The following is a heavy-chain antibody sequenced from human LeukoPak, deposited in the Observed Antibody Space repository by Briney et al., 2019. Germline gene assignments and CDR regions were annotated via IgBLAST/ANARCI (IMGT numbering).Heavy chain of an antibody. CDR2: IIPILGIA. CDR3: AVVDTAIYYFDY. J-gene: IGHJ4*02. V-gene: IGHV1-69*04. D-gene: IGHD5-18*01. CDR1: GGTFSSYA. Sequence: SVKVSCKASGGTFSSYAVSWVRQAPGQGLEWMGRIIPILGIANYAQKFQGRVTITADKSTSTAYMELSSLGSEDTAVYYCAVVDTAIYYFDYWGQGTLVTVSS.